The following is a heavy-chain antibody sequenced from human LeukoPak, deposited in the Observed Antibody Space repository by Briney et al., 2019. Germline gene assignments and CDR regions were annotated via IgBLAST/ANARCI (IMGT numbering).Heavy chain of an antibody. V-gene: IGHV3-7*03. CDR3: AREFNIAVAGIYTGFDI. D-gene: IGHD6-19*01. CDR2: IKGDGSEK. CDR1: EFTFSTYW. Sequence: GSPRLSCAASEFTFSTYWMTWVRQAPGKGLEWVANIKGDGSEKRYVGSVKGRFTISRDNAKNSLYLQMNSLRADDTAVYYCAREFNIAVAGIYTGFDIWGQGTMVTVSS. J-gene: IGHJ3*02.